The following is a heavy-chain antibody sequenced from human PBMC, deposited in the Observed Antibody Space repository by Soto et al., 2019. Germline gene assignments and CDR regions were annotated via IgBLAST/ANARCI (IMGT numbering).Heavy chain of an antibody. CDR2: IYYTGST. V-gene: IGHV4-59*01. CDR1: GGSIGSYY. D-gene: IGHD3-22*01. CDR3: ARHSYDSSGYYFALGLDV. Sequence: QVQLEESGPGLVKPSETLSLTCTVSGGSIGSYYWTWIRQPPGKGLEWIGHIYYTGSTNYNPSLKSRVTISIDTSENQFSLKLHSGTAADTAVYYCARHSYDSSGYYFALGLDVWGQGTTVTVSS. J-gene: IGHJ6*02.